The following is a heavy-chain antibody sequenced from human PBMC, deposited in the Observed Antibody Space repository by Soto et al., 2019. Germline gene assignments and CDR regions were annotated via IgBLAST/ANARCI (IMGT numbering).Heavy chain of an antibody. J-gene: IGHJ2*01. CDR1: GGSFSGYY. CDR3: ARKRWLQSKRPWYFDL. D-gene: IGHD5-12*01. Sequence: QVQLQQWGAGLLKPSETLSLTRAVYGGSFSGYYWSWIRQPPGKGLEWIGEINHSGSTNYNPSLKSRVTISVDTSKNQFSLKLSSVTAADTAVYYCARKRWLQSKRPWYFDLWGRGTLVTVSS. CDR2: INHSGST. V-gene: IGHV4-34*01.